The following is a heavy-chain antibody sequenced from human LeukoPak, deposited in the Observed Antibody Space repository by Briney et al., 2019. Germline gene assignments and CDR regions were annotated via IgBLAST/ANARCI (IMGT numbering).Heavy chain of an antibody. D-gene: IGHD3-10*01. V-gene: IGHV3-33*01. Sequence: PGGFLRLSCAASGFTFSSYGMHWVRQVPGKGLEWVSVIWYDGSNEYYADSVKGRFTISRDNSKNTLYLQVNSLRAEDTAVYYCARDGGAMVRGVIDYWGQGTLVTVSS. CDR2: IWYDGSNE. J-gene: IGHJ4*02. CDR1: GFTFSSYG. CDR3: ARDGGAMVRGVIDY.